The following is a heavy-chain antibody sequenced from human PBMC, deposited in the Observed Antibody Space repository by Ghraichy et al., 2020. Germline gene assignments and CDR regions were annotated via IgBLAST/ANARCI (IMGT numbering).Heavy chain of an antibody. CDR1: GGSFSGYY. J-gene: IGHJ3*02. Sequence: SETLSLTCAVYGGSFSGYYWSWIRQPPGKGLEWIGEINHSGSTNYNPSLKSRVTISVDTSKNQFSLKLSSVTAADTAVYYCARDLTRRIAAAGRRRMHDAFDIWGQGTMVTVSS. V-gene: IGHV4-34*01. D-gene: IGHD6-13*01. CDR3: ARDLTRRIAAAGRRRMHDAFDI. CDR2: INHSGST.